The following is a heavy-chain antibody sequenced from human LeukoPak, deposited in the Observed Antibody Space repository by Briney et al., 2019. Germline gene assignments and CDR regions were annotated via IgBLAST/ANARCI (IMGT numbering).Heavy chain of an antibody. CDR3: ARYATYGGKDY. J-gene: IGHJ4*02. CDR1: GDSINNKNYY. CDR2: IYYSGST. V-gene: IGHV4-39*07. Sequence: PSETLSLTCTVSGDSINNKNYYWGWIRQPPGKGLEWIGSIYYSGSTFYNPSLRSRVTISVDTSKNQFSLKVSSVTAADTAVYYCARYATYGGKDYWGQGTLVTVSS. D-gene: IGHD4-23*01.